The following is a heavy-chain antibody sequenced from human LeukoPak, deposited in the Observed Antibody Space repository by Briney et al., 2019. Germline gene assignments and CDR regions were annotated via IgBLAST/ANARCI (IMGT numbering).Heavy chain of an antibody. CDR1: GFTFSSYL. CDR2: IKQDGSEK. D-gene: IGHD2-2*01. V-gene: IGHV3-7*01. Sequence: PGGSLRLSCAASGFTFSSYLMSWVRQAPGKGLEWVANIKQDGSEKYYVDSVKGRFTISRDNAKNSLYLQMNSLRAEDTAVYYCARDVGCSSTSCPSYYYYMDVWGKGTTVTVSS. CDR3: ARDVGCSSTSCPSYYYYMDV. J-gene: IGHJ6*03.